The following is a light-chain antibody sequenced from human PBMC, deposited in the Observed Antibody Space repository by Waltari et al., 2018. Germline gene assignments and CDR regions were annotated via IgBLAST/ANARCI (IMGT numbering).Light chain of an antibody. CDR3: QQSYSTPLT. V-gene: IGKV1-39*01. CDR2: AAS. J-gene: IGKJ3*01. Sequence: DIQMTQSPSSLSASVGDRVTITSRASQSISSYLNWYQQKPGKAPKLLTYAASSLQGGVPSRFSGSGSGTDFTLTISSLQPEDFATYYCQQSYSTPLTFGPGTKVEIK. CDR1: QSISSY.